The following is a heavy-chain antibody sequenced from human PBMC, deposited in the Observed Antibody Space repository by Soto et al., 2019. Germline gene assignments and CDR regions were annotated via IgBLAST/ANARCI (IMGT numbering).Heavy chain of an antibody. CDR1: GYTFTSYG. CDR2: ISAYNGNT. D-gene: IGHD3-3*01. CDR3: ARMDYDFWSGYSNYGMDV. V-gene: IGHV1-18*04. Sequence: GASVKVSCKASGYTFTSYGISWVRQAPGQGLEWMGWISAYNGNTNYAQKLQGGVTMTTDTSTSTAYMELRSLRSDDTAVYYCARMDYDFWSGYSNYGMDVWGQGTTVTVSS. J-gene: IGHJ6*02.